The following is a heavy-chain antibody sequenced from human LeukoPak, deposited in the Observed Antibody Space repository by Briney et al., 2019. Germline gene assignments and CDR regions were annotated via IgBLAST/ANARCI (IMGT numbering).Heavy chain of an antibody. CDR2: INSDGSST. Sequence: PGGSLRLSCAASGFTFSSYWMHWVRQAPGKGLVWVSRINSDGSSTSYADSVKGRFTISRDNAKNTLYLQMNSLRAEDTAVYYCAKSPPRYGSGWYEKFEEVSYYFDYWGQGTLVTVSS. CDR3: AKSPPRYGSGWYEKFEEVSYYFDY. CDR1: GFTFSSYW. D-gene: IGHD6-19*01. V-gene: IGHV3-74*01. J-gene: IGHJ4*02.